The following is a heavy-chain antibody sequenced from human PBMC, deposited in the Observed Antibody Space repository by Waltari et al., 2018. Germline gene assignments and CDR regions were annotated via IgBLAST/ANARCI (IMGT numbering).Heavy chain of an antibody. CDR1: GFTFSSYG. J-gene: IGHJ6*03. D-gene: IGHD3-10*01. CDR3: AKDAFYGSGSYHYYYYYYMDV. CDR2: IRYDGSNK. Sequence: QVQLVESGGGVVQPGGSLRLSCAASGFTFSSYGMHWVRQAPGKGLEWVAFIRYDGSNKDYADSVKGRFTISRDNSKNTLYLQMNSLRAEDTAVYYCAKDAFYGSGSYHYYYYYYMDVWGKGTTVTVSS. V-gene: IGHV3-30*02.